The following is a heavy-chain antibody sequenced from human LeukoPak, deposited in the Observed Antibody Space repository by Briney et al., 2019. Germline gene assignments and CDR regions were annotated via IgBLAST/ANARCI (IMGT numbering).Heavy chain of an antibody. D-gene: IGHD7-27*01. CDR3: ARENWVFDY. CDR1: GYSISRGYH. Sequence: PSETLSLTCVVSGYSISRGYHWGWIRQPPGERLEWIRSVYRSGSTYYNPSLMSRGTISVDTFKHQISLKVRSVTAADTAVYYCARENWVFDYWGQGILVTVSS. V-gene: IGHV4-38-2*02. CDR2: VYRSGST. J-gene: IGHJ4*02.